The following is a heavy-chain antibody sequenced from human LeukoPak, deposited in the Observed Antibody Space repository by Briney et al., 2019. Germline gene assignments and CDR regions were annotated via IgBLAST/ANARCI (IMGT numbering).Heavy chain of an antibody. CDR3: ARGGYSGYDYFFDY. V-gene: IGHV4-31*03. J-gene: IGHJ4*02. CDR2: IYYSGST. Sequence: PSETLSLTCTVSGGSISSGGYYWSWIRQHPGKGLEWIGYIYYSGSTYYNPSLKSRVTISVDTSKNQFSLKLNSVTAADTAVYYCARGGYSGYDYFFDYWGQGTLVTVSS. CDR1: GGSISSGGYY. D-gene: IGHD5-12*01.